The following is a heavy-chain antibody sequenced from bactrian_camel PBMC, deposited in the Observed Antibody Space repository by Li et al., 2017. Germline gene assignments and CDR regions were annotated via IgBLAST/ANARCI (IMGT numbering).Heavy chain of an antibody. D-gene: IGHD6*01. V-gene: IGHV3S53*01. J-gene: IGHJ7*01. CDR2: VVSDDTT. Sequence: HVQLVESGGGSVQAGGSLTLSCSVSQDISTGVCMAYFRQVPGKEAEKVAAVVSDDTTRYADSVKGRFTISRDRATNTLYLRMDNLKPMDTGMYYCATGPRSSWYTGDEIQYSGLEYWGKGTQVTVS. CDR1: QDISTGVC.